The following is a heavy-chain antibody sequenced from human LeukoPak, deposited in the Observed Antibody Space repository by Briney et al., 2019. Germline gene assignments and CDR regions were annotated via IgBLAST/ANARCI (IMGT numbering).Heavy chain of an antibody. D-gene: IGHD2-8*02. CDR2: IYYGGST. J-gene: IGHJ4*02. CDR3: ARDLVMDY. Sequence: SHTLSLTCTVSGGSIRRDGYYWSWIRQHPGKGLEWLGYIYYGGSTYYNPSLKSRVTISVDTSKNQFSLKLSSVTAADTAVYYCARDLVMDYWGQGTLVTVSS. CDR1: GGSIRRDGYY. V-gene: IGHV4-31*03.